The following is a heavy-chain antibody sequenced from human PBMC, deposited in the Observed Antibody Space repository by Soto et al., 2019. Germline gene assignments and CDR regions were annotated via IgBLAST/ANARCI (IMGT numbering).Heavy chain of an antibody. CDR3: ARHNYYDSSGYGSSEYFQH. CDR1: GGSISSGGYS. CDR2: IYHSGST. Sequence: ASETLSLTCAVSGGSISSGGYSWSWIRQPPGKGLEWIGYIYHSGSTYYNPSLKSRVTISVDRSKNQFSLKLSSVTAADTAVYYCARHNYYDSSGYGSSEYFQHWGQGTLVTVSS. D-gene: IGHD3-22*01. J-gene: IGHJ1*01. V-gene: IGHV4-30-2*01.